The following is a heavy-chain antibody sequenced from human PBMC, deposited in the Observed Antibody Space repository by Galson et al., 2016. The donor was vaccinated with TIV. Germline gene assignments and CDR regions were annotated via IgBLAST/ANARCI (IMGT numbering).Heavy chain of an antibody. CDR1: GFTFSDYH. CDR3: ARLGQFDY. Sequence: SLRLSCAASGFTFSDYHMTWIRQAPEKGLEWISYISPSGNTIYYADSLKGRFTISRDNAKNSLSLQMNSLRADDTAVYYCARLGQFDYWGQGTLVTVSS. V-gene: IGHV3-11*01. CDR2: ISPSGNTI. J-gene: IGHJ4*02.